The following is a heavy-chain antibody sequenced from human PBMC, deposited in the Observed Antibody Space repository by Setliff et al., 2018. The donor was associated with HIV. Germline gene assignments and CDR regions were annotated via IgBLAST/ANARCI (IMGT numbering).Heavy chain of an antibody. Sequence: SETLSLTCTVSGGSVGSGSYYWSWVRQPPGKGLEWIGSIYHSGSTYDSPSLKSRVTISVDTSKNQFSLKLSSVTAADTAIYYCARTYSSNWYIDYWGQGTLVTVSS. J-gene: IGHJ4*02. D-gene: IGHD6-13*01. CDR3: ARTYSSNWYIDY. CDR1: GGSVGSGSYY. CDR2: IYHSGST. V-gene: IGHV4-39*07.